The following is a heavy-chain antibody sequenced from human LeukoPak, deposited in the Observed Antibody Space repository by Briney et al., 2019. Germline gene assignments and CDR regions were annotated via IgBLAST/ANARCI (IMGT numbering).Heavy chain of an antibody. Sequence: GASVKLSCTASGYTFTSYGISWVRQAPGQGLEWMGCISAYNGNTNYAEKLKGRVTMTTDNATSTAYMELRSLRSDDTAVYYCARFVESGYVTYYYGMDVWGQGTTVTVSS. CDR2: ISAYNGNT. J-gene: IGHJ6*02. CDR3: ARFVESGYVTYYYGMDV. CDR1: GYTFTSYG. D-gene: IGHD5-12*01. V-gene: IGHV1-18*01.